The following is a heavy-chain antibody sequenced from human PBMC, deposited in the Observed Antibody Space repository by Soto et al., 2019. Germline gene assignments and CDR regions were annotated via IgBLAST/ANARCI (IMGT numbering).Heavy chain of an antibody. D-gene: IGHD3-3*01. J-gene: IGHJ5*02. CDR1: GGSISSSSYY. V-gene: IGHV4-39*01. Sequence: SETLSLTCTVSGGSISSSSYYWGWIRQPPGKRLEWIGSIYYSGSTYYNPSLKSRVTISVDTSKNQFSLKLSSVTAADTAVYYCARQAEARITIFGVAPPADWFDPWGQGTLVTVSS. CDR3: ARQAEARITIFGVAPPADWFDP. CDR2: IYYSGST.